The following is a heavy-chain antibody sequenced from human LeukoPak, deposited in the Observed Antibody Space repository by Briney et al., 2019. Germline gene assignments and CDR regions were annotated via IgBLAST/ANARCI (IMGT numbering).Heavy chain of an antibody. CDR3: ARDSGLIAVAGTWDY. Sequence: ASVKVSCTASGYTFTSYGISWVRQAPGQGLEWMGWISAYNGNTNYAQKLQGRVTMTTDTSTSTAYMELRSLRSDDTAVYYCARDSGLIAVAGTWDYWGQGTLVTVSS. V-gene: IGHV1-18*01. CDR1: GYTFTSYG. D-gene: IGHD6-19*01. CDR2: ISAYNGNT. J-gene: IGHJ4*02.